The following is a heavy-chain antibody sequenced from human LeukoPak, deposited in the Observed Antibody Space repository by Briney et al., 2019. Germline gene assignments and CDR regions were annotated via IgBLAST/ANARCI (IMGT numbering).Heavy chain of an antibody. CDR3: AKETGYSSSWPLDY. Sequence: GGSLRLSCGASGFTFSSYAMSWVRQAPGKGLEWVSAISGSGGSTYYVDSVKGRFTISRDNSKNTLYLQMNSLRAEDTAVYYCAKETGYSSSWPLDYWGQGTLVTVSS. CDR1: GFTFSSYA. CDR2: ISGSGGST. D-gene: IGHD6-13*01. J-gene: IGHJ4*02. V-gene: IGHV3-23*01.